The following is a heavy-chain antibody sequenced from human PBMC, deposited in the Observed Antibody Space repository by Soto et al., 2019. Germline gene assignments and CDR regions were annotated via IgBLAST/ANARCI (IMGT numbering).Heavy chain of an antibody. CDR1: GGSISSSSYY. V-gene: IGHV4-39*01. Sequence: QLQLQESGPGLVKPSETLSLTCTVSGGSISSSSYYWGWIRQPPGKGLEWIGSIYYSGSTYYNPSPKSRVTISVDTSKNQSSLKLSSVTAADTAVYYCARLTTTVTTFPYWGQGTLVTVSS. CDR2: IYYSGST. J-gene: IGHJ4*02. D-gene: IGHD4-4*01. CDR3: ARLTTTVTTFPY.